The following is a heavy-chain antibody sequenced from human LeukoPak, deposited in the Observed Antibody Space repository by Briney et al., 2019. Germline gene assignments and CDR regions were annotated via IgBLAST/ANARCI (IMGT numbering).Heavy chain of an antibody. CDR3: ARESNWNYGEYFDY. CDR1: GDSVSSNSAA. D-gene: IGHD1-7*01. Sequence: PSQTLSLTCAISGDSVSSNSAAWNWIRQSPSRGLEWLGRTYYRSKWYNDYAVSVKSRITINPDTSKNQFSLKLSSVTAADTAVYYCARESNWNYGEYFDYWGQGTLVTVSS. CDR2: TYYRSKWYN. V-gene: IGHV6-1*01. J-gene: IGHJ4*02.